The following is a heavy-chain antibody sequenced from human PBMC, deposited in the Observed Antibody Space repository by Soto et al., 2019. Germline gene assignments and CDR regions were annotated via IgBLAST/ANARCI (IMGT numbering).Heavy chain of an antibody. CDR1: GGSISSGDYY. D-gene: IGHD3-10*01. Sequence: QVQLQESGPGLVKPSQTLSLTCTVSGGSISSGDYYWSWIRQPPGKGLEWIGYIYYSGSTYYNPSRTSRVTLAVYTSTNPFSPKLSSVTAADTAVYYCARVGGFGATTIDYWGQGTLVTVSS. J-gene: IGHJ4*02. V-gene: IGHV4-30-4*01. CDR3: ARVGGFGATTIDY. CDR2: IYYSGST.